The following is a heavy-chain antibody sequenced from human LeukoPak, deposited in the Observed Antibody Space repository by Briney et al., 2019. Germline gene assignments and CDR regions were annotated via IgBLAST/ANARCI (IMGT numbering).Heavy chain of an antibody. CDR1: GFTFSSYA. CDR3: ARGQRAHVEFSSFMDV. V-gene: IGHV3-30*04. D-gene: IGHD5-24*01. Sequence: GGSLTLSCAASGFTFSSYAMHWVRQAPGTGLEWVAVISYDGSNKYYADSVKGRFTISRDNSKNTLYLQMNSLRAEDTAVYYCARGQRAHVEFSSFMDVWGKGTTVTVSS. J-gene: IGHJ6*03. CDR2: ISYDGSNK.